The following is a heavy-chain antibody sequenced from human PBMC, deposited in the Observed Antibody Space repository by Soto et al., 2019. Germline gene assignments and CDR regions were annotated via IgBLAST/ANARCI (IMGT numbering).Heavy chain of an antibody. J-gene: IGHJ4*02. V-gene: IGHV3-7*01. D-gene: IGHD3-16*01. Sequence: GGSLRVSCAASGVNLSGTWVSWVRQAPGKGLEWVATINNDGSAKYYLDSVNGRFTISRDSAKNSMFLQMNSLRVEDTAVYYCETGGWAIWGQGP. CDR1: GVNLSGTW. CDR2: INNDGSAK. CDR3: ETGGWAI.